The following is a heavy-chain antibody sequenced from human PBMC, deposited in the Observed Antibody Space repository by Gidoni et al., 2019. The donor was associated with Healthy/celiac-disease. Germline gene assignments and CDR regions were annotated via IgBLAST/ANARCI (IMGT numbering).Heavy chain of an antibody. Sequence: VQLVESGGGLVKPGGSLRLSWAAPEFSLSSYSMNWVRQAPGKGLEWVSSISSSSSYMYYADSVKGRFTISRDNAKNSLYLQMNSLRAEDTAVYYGASSPGITLYYFDYWGQGTLVTVSS. V-gene: IGHV3-21*01. CDR1: EFSLSSYS. J-gene: IGHJ4*02. CDR2: ISSSSSYM. D-gene: IGHD3-16*01. CDR3: ASSPGITLYYFDY.